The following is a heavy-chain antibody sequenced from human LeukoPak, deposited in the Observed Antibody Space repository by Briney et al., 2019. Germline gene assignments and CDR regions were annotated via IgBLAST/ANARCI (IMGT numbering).Heavy chain of an antibody. CDR1: GGSVTSGGYH. CDR3: ARDSYGSGIYYNHYYFDY. J-gene: IGHJ4*02. CDR2: MYYTGSP. Sequence: SETLSLTCTVSGGSVTSGGYHWGWIRQPPGKGLEWIGNMYYTGSPYYNPFLKSRVTISVDTSKNQLSLKLSSVTAADTAVYYCARDSYGSGIYYNHYYFDYWGQGTLVTVSS. D-gene: IGHD3-10*01. V-gene: IGHV4-39*02.